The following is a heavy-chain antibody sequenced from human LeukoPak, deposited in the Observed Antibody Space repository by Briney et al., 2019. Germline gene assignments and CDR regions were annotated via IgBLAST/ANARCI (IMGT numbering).Heavy chain of an antibody. CDR2: ISAYNGNT. CDR3: ASLEGYFDY. D-gene: IGHD3-3*01. J-gene: IGHJ4*02. CDR1: GYTFTSYG. V-gene: IGHV1-18*01. Sequence: ASVKVSCKAPGYTFTSYGISWVRQAPGHGLEWMGWISAYNGNTEYAQKLQGRVTVTTDTSTNTAYMELRSLRSDDTAVYYCASLEGYFDYWGQGTLVTVSS.